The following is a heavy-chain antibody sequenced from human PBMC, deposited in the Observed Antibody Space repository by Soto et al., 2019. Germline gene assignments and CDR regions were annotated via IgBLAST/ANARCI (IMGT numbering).Heavy chain of an antibody. CDR2: IYHSGST. D-gene: IGHD2-2*01. CDR3: ARGSISSLDYYSSVMDV. J-gene: IGHJ6*02. Sequence: SETLSLTCAVSSGSISSSNWWSWVRQPPGKGLEWIGEIYHSGSTNYNPSLKSRVTISVDKSKNQFSLKLSSVTAADTAVYYCARGSISSLDYYSSVMDVCAQRTAVPVS. V-gene: IGHV4-4*02. CDR1: SGSISSSNW.